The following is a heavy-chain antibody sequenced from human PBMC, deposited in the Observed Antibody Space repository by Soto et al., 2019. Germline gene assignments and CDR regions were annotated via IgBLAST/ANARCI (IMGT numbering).Heavy chain of an antibody. CDR2: IYYSGST. D-gene: IGHD2-15*01. Sequence: SETLSLTCTVSGGSISSGGYYWSWIRQHPGKGLERIGYIYYSGSTYYNPSLKSRVTISVDTSKNQFSLKLSSVTAADTAVYYCARTLGYCSGGSCYSQLAFDYWGQGTLVTVSS. CDR3: ARTLGYCSGGSCYSQLAFDY. J-gene: IGHJ4*02. V-gene: IGHV4-31*03. CDR1: GGSISSGGYY.